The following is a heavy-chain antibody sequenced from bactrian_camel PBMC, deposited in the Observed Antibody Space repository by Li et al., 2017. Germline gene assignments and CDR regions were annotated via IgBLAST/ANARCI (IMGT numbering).Heavy chain of an antibody. CDR1: GYTYISNC. CDR2: IDSTGSA. J-gene: IGHJ4*01. CDR3: QARSPWCATEY. D-gene: IGHD2*01. Sequence: VQLVESGGGSVQAGGSLRLSCVASGYTYISNCMAWFRQAPGKEREGVAAIDSTGSANYADSVKGRSTISRDNAKRTVYLQMNSLKPEDTAMYFCQARSPWCATEYWGQGTQVTVS. V-gene: IGHV3S53*01.